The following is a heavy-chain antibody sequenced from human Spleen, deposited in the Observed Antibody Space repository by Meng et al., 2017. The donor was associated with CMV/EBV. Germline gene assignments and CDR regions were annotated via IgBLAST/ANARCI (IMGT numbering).Heavy chain of an antibody. J-gene: IGHJ4*02. V-gene: IGHV3-30*04. D-gene: IGHD3-16*01. CDR2: ISSDGNTK. CDR3: VRDLGGGTGTIDY. CDR1: GFSFSSHA. Sequence: GESLKISCAASGFSFSSHAMHWVRQAPGKGLEWVAVISSDGNTKFYADSVKGRFTISRDNSKNTLFLQMNSLGPEDTAVFCCVRDLGGGTGTIDYWGQGTLVTVSS.